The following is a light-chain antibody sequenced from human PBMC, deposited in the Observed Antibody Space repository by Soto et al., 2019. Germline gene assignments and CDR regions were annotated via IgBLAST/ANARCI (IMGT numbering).Light chain of an antibody. Sequence: QSVLTQPASVSGSPGQSITISCTGTSSDVGSHNLVSWYQQYSGKAPKLIIFEASKRPSGVSNRFSGSKSGSTASLTISGLQAEDEDDYYCCSNAASSTYVFGSGTKVTVL. J-gene: IGLJ1*01. CDR1: SSDVGSHNL. V-gene: IGLV2-23*01. CDR3: CSNAASSTYV. CDR2: EAS.